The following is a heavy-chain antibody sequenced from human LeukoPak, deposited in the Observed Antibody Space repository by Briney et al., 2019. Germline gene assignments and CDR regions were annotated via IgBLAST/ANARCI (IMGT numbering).Heavy chain of an antibody. CDR1: GGSISTYY. V-gene: IGHV4-59*01. Sequence: SETLSLTCAVSGGSISTYYWSWIRQPPGKGLEWIGCIHYSGSTNYNPSLKSRVTISVETSKNQFSLKLSSVTAADTAVYYCARVPRSYYYYYYMDVWGKGTTVTVSS. CDR3: ARVPRSYYYYYYMDV. CDR2: IHYSGST. J-gene: IGHJ6*03.